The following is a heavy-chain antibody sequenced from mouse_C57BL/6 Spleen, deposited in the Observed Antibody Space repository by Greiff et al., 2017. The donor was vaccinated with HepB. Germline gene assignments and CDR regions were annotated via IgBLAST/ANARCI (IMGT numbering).Heavy chain of an antibody. CDR3: AREITTVVPFAY. CDR1: GFTFSSYA. J-gene: IGHJ3*01. Sequence: EVKLQESGGGLVKPGGSLKLSCAASGFTFSSYAMSWVRQTPEKRLEWVATISDGGSYTYYPDNVKGRFTISRDNAKNNLYLQMSHLKSEDTAMYYCAREITTVVPFAYWGQGTLVTVSA. D-gene: IGHD1-1*01. CDR2: ISDGGSYT. V-gene: IGHV5-4*01.